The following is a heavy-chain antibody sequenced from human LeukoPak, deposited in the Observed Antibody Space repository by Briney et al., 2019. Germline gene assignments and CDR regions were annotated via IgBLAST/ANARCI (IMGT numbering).Heavy chain of an antibody. Sequence: SETLSLTCTVSGGSVSSGSYYWSWIRQPPGKGLEWIGYIYYSGSTNYNPSLKSRVTISVDTSKNQFSLKLSSVTAADTAVYYCWTEYYSSGSSCYYYYYGMDVWGQGTTVTVSS. CDR1: GGSVSSGSYY. V-gene: IGHV4-61*01. D-gene: IGHD2-15*01. J-gene: IGHJ6*02. CDR2: IYYSGST. CDR3: WTEYYSSGSSCYYYYYGMDV.